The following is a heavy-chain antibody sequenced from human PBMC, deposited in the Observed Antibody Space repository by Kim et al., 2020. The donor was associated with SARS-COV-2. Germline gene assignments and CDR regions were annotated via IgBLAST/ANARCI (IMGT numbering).Heavy chain of an antibody. CDR3: AKGRVPFY. CDR1: GDSISSYF. CDR2: FQYSGGT. Sequence: SETLSLTCTVSGDSISSYFLWSWIRQPPGKGLVWIGYFQYSGGTNYNPSLRARVTISVDTSKNQFSLKLNSVTAADTAVYYCAKGRVPFYWGQGTLVTVS. V-gene: IGHV4-59*01. J-gene: IGHJ4*02.